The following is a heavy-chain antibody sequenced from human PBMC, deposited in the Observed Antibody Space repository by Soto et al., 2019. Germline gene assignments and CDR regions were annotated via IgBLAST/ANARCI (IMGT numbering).Heavy chain of an antibody. V-gene: IGHV4-59*01. CDR1: GGSISCYY. Sequence: PSETLSLTCTVSGGSISCYYWSWIRQPPGKGLEWIGYIYYSGSTNYNPSLKSRVTISVDTSKNQFSLKLSSVTAADTAVYYCARTYCGGDCRSPFDYWGQGTLVTVSS. J-gene: IGHJ4*02. CDR3: ARTYCGGDCRSPFDY. D-gene: IGHD2-21*02. CDR2: IYYSGST.